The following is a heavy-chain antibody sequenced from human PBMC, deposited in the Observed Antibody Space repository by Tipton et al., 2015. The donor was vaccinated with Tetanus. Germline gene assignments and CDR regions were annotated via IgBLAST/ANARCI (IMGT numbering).Heavy chain of an antibody. D-gene: IGHD3-10*01. CDR2: IYYSGST. CDR3: ARDQGEGRGVRLNWFDP. CDR1: GGSISGSNYF. Sequence: TLSLTCSVSGGSISGSNYFWNWIRQQPGKGPEWIGYIYYSGSTHYNPSLKGRVTMSVDTSKNQFSLKLSSVTAADTAVYYCARDQGEGRGVRLNWFDPWGQGILVTVSS. J-gene: IGHJ5*02. V-gene: IGHV4-31*03.